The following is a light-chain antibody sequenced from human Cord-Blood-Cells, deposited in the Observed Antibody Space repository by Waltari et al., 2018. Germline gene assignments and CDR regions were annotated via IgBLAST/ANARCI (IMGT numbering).Light chain of an antibody. CDR2: KAS. CDR3: QQYNSYSWT. CDR1: QRISSW. Sequence: DIQMTQSHSTLSASVGDRVTITCRASQRISSWLAWYQQKPGKAPKLLIYKASSLESGVPSRFSGSGSGTEFTLTISSLQPDDFATYYCQQYNSYSWTFGQGTKVEIK. J-gene: IGKJ1*01. V-gene: IGKV1-5*03.